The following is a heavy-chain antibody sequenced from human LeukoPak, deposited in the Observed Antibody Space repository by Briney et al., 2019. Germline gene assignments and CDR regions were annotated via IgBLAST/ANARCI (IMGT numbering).Heavy chain of an antibody. D-gene: IGHD2-15*01. CDR2: ISWNSGSI. J-gene: IGHJ4*02. CDR1: GFPFSTFW. Sequence: PGGSLRLSCATSGFPFSTFWMHWVRQAPGKGLEWVSGISWNSGSIGYADSVKGRFTISRDNAKNSLYLQMNSLRAEDMALYYCAKDAGSGVVVVAAYFDYWGQGTLVTVSS. CDR3: AKDAGSGVVVVAAYFDY. V-gene: IGHV3-9*03.